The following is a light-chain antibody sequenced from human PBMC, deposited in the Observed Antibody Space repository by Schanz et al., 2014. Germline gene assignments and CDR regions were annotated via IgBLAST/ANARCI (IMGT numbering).Light chain of an antibody. Sequence: EIVVTQSPATLALSPGERASLSCRASRSISGNLAWYQQKPGQAPRLLIFGASTRATGIPPRFSGSMSGTEFTLTISSLQSEDVAVYYCQQYNNWPVTFGPGTKVDIK. V-gene: IGKV3-15*01. J-gene: IGKJ3*01. CDR1: RSISGN. CDR3: QQYNNWPVT. CDR2: GAS.